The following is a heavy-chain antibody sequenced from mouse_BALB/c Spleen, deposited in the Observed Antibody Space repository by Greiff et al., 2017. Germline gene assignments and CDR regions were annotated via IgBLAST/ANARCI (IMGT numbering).Heavy chain of an antibody. J-gene: IGHJ4*01. D-gene: IGHD1-1*01. Sequence: EVKLMESGGGLVQPGGSRKLSCAASGFTFSSFGMHWVRQAPEKGLEWVAYISSGSSTIYYADTVKGRFTISRDNPKNTLFLPMTILRSEDTAMYYCARWGVVATRAMDYWGQGTSVTVSS. V-gene: IGHV5-17*02. CDR2: ISSGSSTI. CDR3: ARWGVVATRAMDY. CDR1: GFTFSSFG.